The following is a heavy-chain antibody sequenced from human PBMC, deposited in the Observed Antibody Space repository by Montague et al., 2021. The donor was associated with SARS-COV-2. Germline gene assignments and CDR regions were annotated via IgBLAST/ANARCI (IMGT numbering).Heavy chain of an antibody. V-gene: IGHV4-59*01. CDR2: IYNSGST. J-gene: IGHJ4*02. CDR3: ARGLPGLRARALFDY. D-gene: IGHD5-12*01. CDR1: GGSISRYS. Sequence: SETLSLTCTVSGGSISRYSWTWIRQPPGKGLEWIGYIYNSGSTNYNPSLTSRVTISVDTSKNQFSLKLSSVAAADTAVYYCARGLPGLRARALFDYWGQGSLVTVSS.